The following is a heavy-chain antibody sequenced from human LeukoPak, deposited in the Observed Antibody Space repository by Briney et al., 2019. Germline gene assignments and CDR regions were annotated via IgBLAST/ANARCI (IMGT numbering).Heavy chain of an antibody. CDR2: IYTSGST. J-gene: IGHJ4*02. Sequence: SETLSLTCTVSGGSISSYYWSWIRQPAGKGLEWIGRIYTSGSTNYNPSLKSRVTMSVDTSKNQFSLKLSSVTAADTAVYYCASSNYDPPHYFPWGGEAPLVTVP. CDR1: GGSISSYY. CDR3: ASSNYDPPHYFPW. D-gene: IGHD3-3*01. V-gene: IGHV4-4*07.